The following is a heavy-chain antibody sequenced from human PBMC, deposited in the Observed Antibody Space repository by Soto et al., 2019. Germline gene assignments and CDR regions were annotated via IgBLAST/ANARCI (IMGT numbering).Heavy chain of an antibody. CDR3: AEPPQGQIARFEF. Sequence: QVQLVQSGAEVKRPGASVRVSCKSSGYSFTGYYIHWVRQAPGQGLEWMGMINLGGGSTTYTQAFQGRITLTRDTSTSTVYMDLNSLRFEDTAVYFCAEPPQGQIARFEFWGQGTLVTVSS. D-gene: IGHD6-6*01. J-gene: IGHJ4*02. CDR1: GYSFTGYY. CDR2: INLGGGST. V-gene: IGHV1-46*01.